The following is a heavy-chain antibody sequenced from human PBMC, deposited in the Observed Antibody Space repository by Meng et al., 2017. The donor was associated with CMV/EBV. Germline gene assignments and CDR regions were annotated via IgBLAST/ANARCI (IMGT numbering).Heavy chain of an antibody. D-gene: IGHD6-13*01. CDR1: AGTFTIYA. CDR3: ARIPSSPTIAAAGTFDGMEV. J-gene: IGHJ6*02. Sequence: SVKLSCKASAGTFTIYAISCVRQAPGQGPEWTGGILPILGIAHYAQKFQGRVTITADKSTSTAYMELSSLRSEDTAVYYCARIPSSPTIAAAGTFDGMEVWGQETTVTVSS. CDR2: ILPILGIA. V-gene: IGHV1-69*10.